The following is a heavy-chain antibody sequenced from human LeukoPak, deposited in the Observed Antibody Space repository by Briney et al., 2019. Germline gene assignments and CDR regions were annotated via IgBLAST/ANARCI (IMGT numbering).Heavy chain of an antibody. J-gene: IGHJ4*02. CDR2: INHSGST. D-gene: IGHD1-1*01. CDR3: ARATLQLERRPFDY. Sequence: SEALSLTCAVYGVSFSGYYWSWIRQPPGKGLEWIGEINHSGSTNYNPSLKSRVTISVDTCKNQFSLKLTSVTAADTAVYYCARATLQLERRPFDYWGQGTLVTVSS. CDR1: GVSFSGYY. V-gene: IGHV4-34*01.